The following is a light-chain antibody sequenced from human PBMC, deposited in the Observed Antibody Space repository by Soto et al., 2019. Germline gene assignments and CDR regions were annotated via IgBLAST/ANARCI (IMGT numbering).Light chain of an antibody. Sequence: ESVLTQSPGTLSLSPGERATLSCRATQSVSSSFLAWYQLKPGQAPRLVIYGASSRATSIPDRFSGSGSGTDFTLTTSRLEAEDFAVYYGQQYDSSPWRFGQGTKVEIK. CDR3: QQYDSSPWR. CDR1: QSVSSSF. V-gene: IGKV3-20*01. J-gene: IGKJ1*01. CDR2: GAS.